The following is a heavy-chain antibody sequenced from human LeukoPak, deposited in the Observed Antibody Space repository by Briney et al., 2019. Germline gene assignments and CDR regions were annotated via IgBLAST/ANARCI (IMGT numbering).Heavy chain of an antibody. V-gene: IGHV3-48*01. CDR1: GFTFSSYS. CDR3: ARVQSSYFDY. J-gene: IGHJ4*02. CDR2: ISSPSRII. D-gene: IGHD5-24*01. Sequence: PGGSLRLSCAASGFTFSSYSMNWVRQAPGKGLEWISYISSPSRIIYYADSVKGRFTVSRDNVKNSLYLQMNSLRAEDTAVYYCARVQSSYFDYWGQGTLVTVSS.